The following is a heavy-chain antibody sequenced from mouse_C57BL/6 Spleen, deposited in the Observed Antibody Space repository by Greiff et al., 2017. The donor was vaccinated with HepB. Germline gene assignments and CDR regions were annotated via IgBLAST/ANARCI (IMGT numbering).Heavy chain of an antibody. Sequence: EVKLLESGPGLVKPSQSLSLTCFVTGYSITSGYYWNWIRQFPGNKLEWMGYISYDGSNNYNQSLNNRNSITRDTSKNQFFLKLNSVTTEETATYYCARHYCDYEGWFAYWGQWTLVTVSA. D-gene: IGHD2-4*01. CDR3: ARHYCDYEGWFAY. V-gene: IGHV3-6*01. CDR1: GYSITSGYY. CDR2: ISYDGSN. J-gene: IGHJ3*01.